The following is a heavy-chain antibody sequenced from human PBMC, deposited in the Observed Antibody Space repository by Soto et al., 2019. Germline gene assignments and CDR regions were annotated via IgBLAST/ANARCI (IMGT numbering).Heavy chain of an antibody. J-gene: IGHJ5*02. V-gene: IGHV4-4*02. D-gene: IGHD5-18*01. CDR1: GGSISSSNW. CDR3: ARLNPAGYSYALPT. Sequence: PSETLSLTCAVSGGSISSSNWWSWVRQPPGKGLEWIGEIYRSGSTNYNPSLKSRVTISVDKSKNQFSLKLSSVTAADTAVYYCARLNPAGYSYALPTWGQGTLVTVSS. CDR2: IYRSGST.